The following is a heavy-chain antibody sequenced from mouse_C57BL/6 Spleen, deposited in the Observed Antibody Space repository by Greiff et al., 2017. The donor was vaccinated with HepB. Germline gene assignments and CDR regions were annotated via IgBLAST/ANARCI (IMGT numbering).Heavy chain of an antibody. J-gene: IGHJ4*01. CDR1: GYAFSSSW. V-gene: IGHV1-82*01. CDR2: IYPGDGDT. Sequence: QVQLKESGPELVKPGASVKISCKASGYAFSSSWMNWVKQRPGKGLEWIGRIYPGDGDTNYNGKFKGKATLTADKSSSTAYMQLSSLTSEDSAVYFCAPLLAYAMDYWGQGTSVTVSS. D-gene: IGHD2-10*01. CDR3: APLLAYAMDY.